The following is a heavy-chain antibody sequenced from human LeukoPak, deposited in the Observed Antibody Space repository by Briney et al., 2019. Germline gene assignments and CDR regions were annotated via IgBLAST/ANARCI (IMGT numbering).Heavy chain of an antibody. D-gene: IGHD2-8*01. V-gene: IGHV3-30-3*01. CDR1: EFTLRSYA. CDR3: ARGGANFFDF. Sequence: PGGSLRLSCAASEFTLRSYAMDWVRQAPGRGLEWVAAISYDGNSEYYADSVKGRFTISRDNSKNTLFLQMNSLSTQDTAVYYCARGGANFFDFWGQGTLVTVSS. J-gene: IGHJ4*02. CDR2: ISYDGNSE.